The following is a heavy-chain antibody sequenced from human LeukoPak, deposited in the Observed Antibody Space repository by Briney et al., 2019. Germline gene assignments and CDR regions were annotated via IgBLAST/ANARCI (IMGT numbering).Heavy chain of an antibody. CDR2: INNDGGSS. V-gene: IGHV3-64D*06. J-gene: IGHJ3*02. CDR3: VKTMVASGGLIRTDAFDI. Sequence: GGSLRLSCSASGFSFNKYAVRWVRQAPGKGLEYVSGINNDGGSSHYADSAKGRFTISRDNSKNVLYLQLSSLRPEDTALYYCVKTMVASGGLIRTDAFDIWGQGTMVTVSS. D-gene: IGHD3-10*01. CDR1: GFSFNKYA.